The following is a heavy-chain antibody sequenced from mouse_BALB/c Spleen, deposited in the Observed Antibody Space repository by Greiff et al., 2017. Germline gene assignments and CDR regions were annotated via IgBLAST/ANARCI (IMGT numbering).Heavy chain of an antibody. Sequence: EVQLQQSGAELVKPGASVKLSCTASGFNIKDTYMHWVKQRPEQGLEWIGRIDPANGNTKYDPKFQGKATITADTSSNTAYLQLSSLTSEDTAVYYCARRGDGYSAWFAYWGQGTLVTVSA. D-gene: IGHD2-3*01. V-gene: IGHV14-3*02. J-gene: IGHJ3*01. CDR1: GFNIKDTY. CDR2: IDPANGNT. CDR3: ARRGDGYSAWFAY.